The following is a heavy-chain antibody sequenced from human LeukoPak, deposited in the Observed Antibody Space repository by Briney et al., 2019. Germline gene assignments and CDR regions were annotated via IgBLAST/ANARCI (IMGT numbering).Heavy chain of an antibody. CDR1: GYTFTAYY. Sequence: ASVKVSCKASGYTFTAYYIHWVRQAPGQGLEWMGWISSYNGNTNYAQKFQGRVTMTTDTSTTTAYMELRSLSSDDTAVYYCARDRSVGYCSPWGQGTLVTVSS. CDR3: ARDRSVGYCSP. D-gene: IGHD2-2*03. CDR2: ISSYNGNT. V-gene: IGHV1-18*01. J-gene: IGHJ5*02.